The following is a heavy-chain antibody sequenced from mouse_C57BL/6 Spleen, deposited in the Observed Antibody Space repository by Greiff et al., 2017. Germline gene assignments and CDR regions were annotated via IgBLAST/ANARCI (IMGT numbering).Heavy chain of an antibody. D-gene: IGHD1-1*01. Sequence: DVKLVESGGGLVQPGGSLSLSCAASGFTFTDYYMSWVRQPPGKALEWLGFIRNKANGYTTEYSASVKGRFTISRDNSQSILYLQMNALRAEDRATYYCARYASLLRYPDYWGQGTTLTVSS. J-gene: IGHJ2*01. CDR3: ARYASLLRYPDY. CDR1: GFTFTDYY. V-gene: IGHV7-3*01. CDR2: IRNKANGYTT.